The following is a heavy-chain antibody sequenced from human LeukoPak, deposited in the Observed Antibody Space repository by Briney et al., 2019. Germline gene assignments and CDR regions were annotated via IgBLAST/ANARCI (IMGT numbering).Heavy chain of an antibody. CDR1: GFTFSSYW. CDR2: IKADGGEK. V-gene: IGHV3-7*01. J-gene: IGHJ4*02. CDR3: ARGGAARPDF. D-gene: IGHD6-6*01. Sequence: GGSLRLSCAASGFTFSSYWMSWVRQAPGKGLEWVAKIKADGGEKDHVASVKGRFTISRDNAKNSLYLQMNSLRVEDTAVYYCARGGAARPDFWGQGTLVTVSS.